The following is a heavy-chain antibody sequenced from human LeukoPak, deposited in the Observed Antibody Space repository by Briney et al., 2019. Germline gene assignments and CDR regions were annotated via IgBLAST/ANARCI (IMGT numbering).Heavy chain of an antibody. CDR1: GFTFSSYA. CDR2: ISGSGGST. CDR3: AKDVAYYDILTGLGY. V-gene: IGHV3-23*01. D-gene: IGHD3-9*01. Sequence: GGSLRLSCAASGFTFSSYAMSWVRQAPGKGLEWVSAISGSGGSTYYADSVKGRFTISRDNFKNTLYLQMNSLRAEDTAVYYCAKDVAYYDILTGLGYWGQGTLVTVSS. J-gene: IGHJ4*02.